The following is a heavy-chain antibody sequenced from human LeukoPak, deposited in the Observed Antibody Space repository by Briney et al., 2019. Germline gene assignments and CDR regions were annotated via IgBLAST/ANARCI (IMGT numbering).Heavy chain of an antibody. Sequence: TASETLSLACNFSAVSISRHFWSWIRQTPKKGLEWLGYVFSSGSTNYNPSLKSRITISLDTSKHQFSLTLNSVTAADTAVYYCAREYDYWSLGTLVTVSS. CDR1: AVSISRHF. CDR3: AREYDY. J-gene: IGHJ4*01. V-gene: IGHV4-59*11. CDR2: VFSSGST.